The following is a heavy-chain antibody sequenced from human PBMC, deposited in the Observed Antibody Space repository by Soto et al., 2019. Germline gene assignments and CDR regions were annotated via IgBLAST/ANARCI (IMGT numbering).Heavy chain of an antibody. J-gene: IGHJ4*02. CDR2: ISSSSSTI. D-gene: IGHD3-3*01. CDR1: GFTFSSYS. Sequence: GGSLRLSCAASGFTFSSYSMNWVRQAPGKGLEWVSYISSSSSTIYYADSVKGRFTISRDNAKNSLYLQMNSLRAEDTAVYYCARSFVLPFWSGYAPFDYWGQGTLVTVSS. V-gene: IGHV3-48*01. CDR3: ARSFVLPFWSGYAPFDY.